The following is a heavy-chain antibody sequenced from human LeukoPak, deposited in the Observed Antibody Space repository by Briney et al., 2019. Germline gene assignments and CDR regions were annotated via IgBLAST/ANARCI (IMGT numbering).Heavy chain of an antibody. CDR2: IHADSGNT. J-gene: IGHJ3*02. V-gene: IGHV1-3*01. D-gene: IGHD6-19*01. CDR1: GGTFSSYV. Sequence: ASVKVSCKASGGTFSSYVISWVRQAPGQGLEWMGWIHADSGNTKYSQKLQGRVAIARDTSASTIYMELTSLRIEDTAVYFCTIGLAGDWDAFDIWGLGTMVTASS. CDR3: TIGLAGDWDAFDI.